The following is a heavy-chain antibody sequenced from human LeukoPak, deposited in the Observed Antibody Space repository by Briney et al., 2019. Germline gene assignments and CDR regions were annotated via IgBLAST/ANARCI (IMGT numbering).Heavy chain of an antibody. CDR2: FYYSGST. V-gene: IGHV4-59*01. Sequence: SETLSLTCTVSGGSISSYYWSWIRQPPGKGLEWIGYFYYSGSTNYNPSLKSRVTISLDTSKNQFSLKLTSATAADTAVYYCARLHRGEEAFDIWGQGTMVTVSS. CDR1: GGSISSYY. CDR3: ARLHRGEEAFDI. J-gene: IGHJ3*02.